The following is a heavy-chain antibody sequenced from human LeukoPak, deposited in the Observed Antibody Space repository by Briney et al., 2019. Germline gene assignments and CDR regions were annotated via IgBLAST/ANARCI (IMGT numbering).Heavy chain of an antibody. Sequence: SETLSLTCTVSGYSISSGYYWGWIRQPPGKGLEWIGSIYHSGSTYYNPSLKSRVTISVDTSKNQFSLKLSSVTAADTAVFFCARDKRMKVITSTLVTDGFDPWGQGILVTVSS. CDR3: ARDKRMKVITSTLVTDGFDP. CDR1: GYSISSGYY. V-gene: IGHV4-38-2*02. CDR2: IYHSGST. D-gene: IGHD4-23*01. J-gene: IGHJ5*02.